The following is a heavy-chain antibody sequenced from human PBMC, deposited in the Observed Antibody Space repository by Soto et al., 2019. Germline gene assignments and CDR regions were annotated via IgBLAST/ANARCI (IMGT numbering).Heavy chain of an antibody. J-gene: IGHJ4*02. CDR1: VYKFTAYF. D-gene: IGHD5-18*01. Sequence: EVQLVQSGAEVKKPGESLRISCKASVYKFTAYFISWVRQMPGKGLEWLGRIDPSDSYVNYSPSFKSHVSISADKSKSTAYLQWNSLEASDTAIYYCARDHGNRFGYGIDWGQGTLVSVS. CDR2: IDPSDSYV. V-gene: IGHV5-10-1*03. CDR3: ARDHGNRFGYGID.